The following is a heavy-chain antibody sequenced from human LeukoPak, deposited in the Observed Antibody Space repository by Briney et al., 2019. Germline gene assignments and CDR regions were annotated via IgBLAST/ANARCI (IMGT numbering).Heavy chain of an antibody. CDR3: ASPLVYSSSWPPSDY. Sequence: GGSLRLSCAASGFTFSSYSMNWVRQAPGKGLEWVSYISSSGSTIYYADSVKGRFTISRDNAKNSLYLQMNSLRAEDTAVYYCASPLVYSSSWPPSDYWGQGTLVTVSS. CDR2: ISSSGSTI. J-gene: IGHJ4*02. V-gene: IGHV3-48*04. CDR1: GFTFSSYS. D-gene: IGHD6-13*01.